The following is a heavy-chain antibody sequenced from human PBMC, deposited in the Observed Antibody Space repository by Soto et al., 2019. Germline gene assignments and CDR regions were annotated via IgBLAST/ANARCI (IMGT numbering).Heavy chain of an antibody. CDR3: ARSYYDSSGYYSSWFDP. CDR2: IYYSGST. D-gene: IGHD3-22*01. V-gene: IGHV4-61*01. Sequence: TSETLSLTCTVSGGSISSGSYYWSWIRQPPGKGLEWIGYIYYSGSTNYNPSLKSRVTISVDTSKNQFSLKLSSVTAADTAVYYCARSYYDSSGYYSSWFDPWGQGTLVTVSS. J-gene: IGHJ5*02. CDR1: GGSISSGSYY.